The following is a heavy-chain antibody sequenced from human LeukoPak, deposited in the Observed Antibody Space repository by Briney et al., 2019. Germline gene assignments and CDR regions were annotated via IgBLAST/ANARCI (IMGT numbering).Heavy chain of an antibody. CDR2: IYTSGST. CDR1: GGSISSYY. J-gene: IGHJ5*02. V-gene: IGHV4-4*08. D-gene: IGHD1-26*01. Sequence: SETLSLTCTVSGGSISSYYWSWIRQPPGKGLEWIGRIYTSGSTNYNPSLKSRVTISVDTSKNQFSLKLSSVTAADTAVYYCAREADSGSYSWFDPWGQGTLVTVSS. CDR3: AREADSGSYSWFDP.